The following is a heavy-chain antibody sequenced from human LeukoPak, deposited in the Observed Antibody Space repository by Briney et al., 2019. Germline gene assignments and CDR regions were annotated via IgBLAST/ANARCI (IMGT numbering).Heavy chain of an antibody. J-gene: IGHJ4*02. CDR3: ATTRRYYFDY. D-gene: IGHD1-14*01. V-gene: IGHV1-8*01. CDR2: MNPNSGNT. CDR1: GYTFTSYD. Sequence: ASVKVSCKASGYTFTSYDINWVRQATGQGLEWMGWMNPNSGNTGYAQKFQGRVTMTEDTSTDTAYMELSSLRSEDTAVYYCATTRRYYFDYWGQGTLVTVSS.